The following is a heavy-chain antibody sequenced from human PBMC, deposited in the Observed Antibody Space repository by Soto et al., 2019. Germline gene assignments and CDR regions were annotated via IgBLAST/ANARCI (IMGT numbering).Heavy chain of an antibody. Sequence: QVQLVESGGGVVQPGRSLRLSCAASGFTFNSYGMHWVRQAPGKGLEWVVVISFDGKNTYYADSVKRRFTISRDNSNKALYLQMPSLGAEDTAVYYGAKQSGSGGYYIVGSGGHFDCWGQGTLVTVSS. CDR2: ISFDGKNT. D-gene: IGHD3-10*01. J-gene: IGHJ4*02. CDR1: GFTFNSYG. CDR3: AKQSGSGGYYIVGSGGHFDC. V-gene: IGHV3-30*18.